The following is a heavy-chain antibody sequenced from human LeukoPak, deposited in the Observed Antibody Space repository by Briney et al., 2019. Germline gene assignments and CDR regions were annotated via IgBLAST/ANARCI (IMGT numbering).Heavy chain of an antibody. Sequence: GGSLRLSCAASGFTFSSYAMSWVRQAPGKGLEWVSAISGSGGSTYYADSVKGRFTISRDNSKNTLYLQMNSLRAEDTAVYYCTTDHTTVTSLWARNYYYYMDVWGKGTTVTVSS. V-gene: IGHV3-23*01. CDR1: GFTFSSYA. CDR2: ISGSGGST. CDR3: TTDHTTVTSLWARNYYYYMDV. D-gene: IGHD4-17*01. J-gene: IGHJ6*03.